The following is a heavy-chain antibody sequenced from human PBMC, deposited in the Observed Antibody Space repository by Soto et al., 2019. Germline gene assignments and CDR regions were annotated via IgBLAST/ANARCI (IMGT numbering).Heavy chain of an antibody. CDR2: IYYSGST. J-gene: IGHJ4*02. CDR3: ARHRDYDFWSGYWDFDY. D-gene: IGHD3-3*01. V-gene: IGHV4-59*08. Sequence: PSETLSLTCTFSGGSISSYYWSWIRQPPGKGLEWIGYIYYSGSTNYNPSLKSRVTISVDTSKNQFSLKLSSVTAADTAVYYCARHRDYDFWSGYWDFDYWGQGTLVTVS. CDR1: GGSISSYY.